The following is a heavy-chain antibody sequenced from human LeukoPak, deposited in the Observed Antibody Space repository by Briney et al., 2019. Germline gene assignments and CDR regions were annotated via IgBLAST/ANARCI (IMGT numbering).Heavy chain of an antibody. Sequence: SETLSLTCAVYGGSFSGYYWSWIRQPSGKGLEWIGEINHSGSTNYNPSLKSRVTISVDTSKNQFSLKLSSVTAADTAVYYCATRSGSYPYGNWGQGTLVTVSS. J-gene: IGHJ4*02. CDR3: ATRSGSYPYGN. D-gene: IGHD3-10*01. CDR1: GGSFSGYY. V-gene: IGHV4-34*01. CDR2: INHSGST.